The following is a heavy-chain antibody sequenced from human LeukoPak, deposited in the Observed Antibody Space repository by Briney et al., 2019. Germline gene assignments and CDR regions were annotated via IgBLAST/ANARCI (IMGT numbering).Heavy chain of an antibody. CDR2: IIPIFGTA. Sequence: VASVKVSCKASGYTFISYNINWLRQATGQGLEWMGGIIPIFGTANYAQKFQGRVTITADESTSTAYMELSSLRSEDTAVYYCARSRPSPGYSSGWYTGAWFDPWGQGTLVTVSS. V-gene: IGHV1-69*13. CDR1: GYTFISYN. D-gene: IGHD6-19*01. CDR3: ARSRPSPGYSSGWYTGAWFDP. J-gene: IGHJ5*02.